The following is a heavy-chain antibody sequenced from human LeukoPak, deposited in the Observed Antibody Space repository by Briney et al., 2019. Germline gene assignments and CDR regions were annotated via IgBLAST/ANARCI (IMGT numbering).Heavy chain of an antibody. CDR1: GFTFSSYA. V-gene: IGHV3-23*01. CDR3: ANKDPYYYDISGYYWGYFDY. D-gene: IGHD3-22*01. Sequence: QSGGSLRLSCAASGFTFSSYAMSWVRQAPGKGLEWVSAISGSGGSTYYADSVKGRFTISRDNSKNTLYLQMNSLRAEDTAVYYCANKDPYYYDISGYYWGYFDYWGQGTLVTVSS. CDR2: ISGSGGST. J-gene: IGHJ4*02.